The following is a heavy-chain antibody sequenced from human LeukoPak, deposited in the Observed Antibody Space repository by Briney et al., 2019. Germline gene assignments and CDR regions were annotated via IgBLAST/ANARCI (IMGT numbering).Heavy chain of an antibody. CDR1: GYTFTSYD. Sequence: ASVKVSCKASGYTFTSYDINWVRQATGQGLEWMGWQNPNSGNTGYAQKFQGKVTITRNTSISTAYMELSSLRSEDTAVYYCARANKYSYGTLFSHASFDYWGQGTLVTVSS. CDR3: ARANKYSYGTLFSHASFDY. J-gene: IGHJ4*02. D-gene: IGHD5-18*01. V-gene: IGHV1-8*03. CDR2: QNPNSGNT.